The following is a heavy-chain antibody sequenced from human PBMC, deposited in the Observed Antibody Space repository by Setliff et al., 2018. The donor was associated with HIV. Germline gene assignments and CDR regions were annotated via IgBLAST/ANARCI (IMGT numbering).Heavy chain of an antibody. J-gene: IGHJ3*02. CDR2: IYQRGST. V-gene: IGHV4-38-2*02. CDR1: GYSISSGYY. CDR3: AKDNRTWLDPNDAFDI. D-gene: IGHD5-12*01. Sequence: ETLSLTCTVSGYSISSGYYWGWIRQPPGKGLKWFGSIYQRGSTYYNPSLKSRFTIPVDTSKNQFSLKLSSVTAADTAVYYCAKDNRTWLDPNDAFDIWGQGTMVTVSS.